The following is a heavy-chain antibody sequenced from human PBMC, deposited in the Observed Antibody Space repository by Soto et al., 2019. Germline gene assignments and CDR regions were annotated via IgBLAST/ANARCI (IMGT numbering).Heavy chain of an antibody. CDR2: ISSNYYI. D-gene: IGHD1-26*01. CDR3: ARDLTGATL. CDR1: GFTFINYS. Sequence: LSLLFAASGFTFINYSMNWVRQAPGKGLECVSSISSNYYIYYADSVKGRFTISRDNAKNSLYLQMNTLRAEDTAVYYCARDLTGATLWGQGTMVTVSS. V-gene: IGHV3-21*01. J-gene: IGHJ4*02.